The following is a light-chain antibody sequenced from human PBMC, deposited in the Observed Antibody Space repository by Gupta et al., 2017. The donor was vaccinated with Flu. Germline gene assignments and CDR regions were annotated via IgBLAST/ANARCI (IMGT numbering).Light chain of an antibody. CDR1: SNDVGGSNR. V-gene: IGLV2-11*01. CDR2: DVT. J-gene: IGLJ1*01. CDR3: SSHAGRVTWV. Sequence: SAPKQPRSVSCSPEPSVTTSCTGSSNDVGGSNRVSWYQQRPGKAPKLILYDVTERPSGVPDRFSGSKSGNTASLTISGLQADDEADYYCSSHAGRVTWVFGTGTTVTVL.